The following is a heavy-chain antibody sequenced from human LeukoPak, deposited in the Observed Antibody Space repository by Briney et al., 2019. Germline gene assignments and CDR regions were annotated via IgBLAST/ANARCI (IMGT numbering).Heavy chain of an antibody. CDR2: ISGSGGST. D-gene: IGHD4-23*01. Sequence: GGSLRLSCAASGFTFSSYAMSWVRQAPGKGLEWVSAISGSGGSTYYADSVKGRFTISRDNSKNTLYLQMNSLRAGDTAVYYCAKDGAKHGGTTYFFDYWGQGTLVTVSS. CDR3: AKDGAKHGGTTYFFDY. CDR1: GFTFSSYA. V-gene: IGHV3-23*01. J-gene: IGHJ4*02.